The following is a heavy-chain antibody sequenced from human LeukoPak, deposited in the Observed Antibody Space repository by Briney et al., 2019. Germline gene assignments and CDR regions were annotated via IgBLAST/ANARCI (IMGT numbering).Heavy chain of an antibody. V-gene: IGHV3-30-3*01. CDR1: GFTFSSYA. CDR2: ISYDGSNK. J-gene: IGHJ3*02. D-gene: IGHD3-22*01. Sequence: PGRSLGLSCAASGFTFSSYAMHWVRQAPGKGLEWVAVISYDGSNKYYADSVKGRFTISRDNSKNTLYLQMNSLRAEDTAVYYCARVGGPYYYDSSATEGAFDIWGQGTMVTVSS. CDR3: ARVGGPYYYDSSATEGAFDI.